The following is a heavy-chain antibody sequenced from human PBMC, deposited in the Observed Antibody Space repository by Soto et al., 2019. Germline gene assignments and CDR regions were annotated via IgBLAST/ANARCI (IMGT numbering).Heavy chain of an antibody. CDR2: MNPNSGNT. J-gene: IGHJ4*02. CDR3: ARVEYSSSTGGLLFDY. Sequence: ASVKVSCKASGYTFTSYDINWVRQATGQGLEWMGWMNPNSGNTGYAQKFQGRVTMTRNTSISTAYMELSSLRSEDTAVYYCARVEYSSSTGGLLFDYWGQGTLVTVSS. CDR1: GYTFTSYD. V-gene: IGHV1-8*01. D-gene: IGHD6-6*01.